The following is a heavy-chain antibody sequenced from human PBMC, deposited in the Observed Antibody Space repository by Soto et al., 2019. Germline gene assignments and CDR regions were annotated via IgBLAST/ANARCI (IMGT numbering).Heavy chain of an antibody. V-gene: IGHV1-69*08. CDR3: AREKGQIGVPKPRQRCWFAP. D-gene: IGHD2-8*01. CDR2: IIPILGIA. J-gene: IGHJ5*02. Sequence: QVQLVQSGAEVKKPGSSVKVSCKASGGTFSSYTISWVRQAPGQGLEWMGRIIPILGIANYAQKFQGRVTITADKSTSTAYRELSSLRSEDPAVYYCAREKGQIGVPKPRQRCWFAPWGQGTLVTVSS. CDR1: GGTFSSYT.